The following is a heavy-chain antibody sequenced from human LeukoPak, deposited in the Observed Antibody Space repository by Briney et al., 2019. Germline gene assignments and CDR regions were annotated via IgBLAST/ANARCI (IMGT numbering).Heavy chain of an antibody. Sequence: GSLRLSCAASRFTFSSYAMSWVRQAPGKGLEWVSAISGSGGSTYYADSVKGRFTISRDNSKNTLYLQMNSLRAEDTAVYYCAKSGRITMIVAPDYWGQGTLVTVSS. CDR2: ISGSGGST. CDR1: RFTFSSYA. V-gene: IGHV3-23*01. J-gene: IGHJ4*02. CDR3: AKSGRITMIVAPDY. D-gene: IGHD3-22*01.